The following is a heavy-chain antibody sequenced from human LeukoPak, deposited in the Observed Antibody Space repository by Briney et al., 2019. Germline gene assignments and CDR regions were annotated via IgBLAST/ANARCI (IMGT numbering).Heavy chain of an antibody. J-gene: IGHJ4*02. CDR1: GGSISSYY. D-gene: IGHD3-3*01. Sequence: LSETLSLTCTVSGGSISSYYWSWIRQPPGKGLEWIGYIYYSGSTNYNPSLKSRVTISVDTSKNQFSLQLNSVTPEDTAVYYCARGGAVVGGYDHWGQGTLVTVSS. V-gene: IGHV4-59*12. CDR3: ARGGAVVGGYDH. CDR2: IYYSGST.